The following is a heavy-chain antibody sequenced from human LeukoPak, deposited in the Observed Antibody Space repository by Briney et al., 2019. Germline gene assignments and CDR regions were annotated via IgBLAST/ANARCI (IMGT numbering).Heavy chain of an antibody. V-gene: IGHV3-23*01. CDR3: ARGGAYGSGNHYRGGAFDI. Sequence: PGGSLRLSCAASGFTFSSYAMSWVRQAPGKGLEWVSAISGSGGSTYYADSVKGRFTISRDNSKNMVYLQMNSLRVEDTAVYYCARGGAYGSGNHYRGGAFDIWGQGTMVTVSS. CDR2: ISGSGGST. J-gene: IGHJ3*02. D-gene: IGHD3-10*01. CDR1: GFTFSSYA.